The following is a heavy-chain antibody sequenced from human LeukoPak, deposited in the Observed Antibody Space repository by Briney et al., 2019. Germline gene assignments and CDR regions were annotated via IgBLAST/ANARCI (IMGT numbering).Heavy chain of an antibody. Sequence: GGSLRLSCVASGFTFSSYNMNWVRQAPGKGLEWVSYISSSNSTIYYADSVKGRFTISRDNAKNSLYLQMNSLRAEDTAVYYCATGAAVGTSRFDYWGQGTLVTVSS. CDR3: ATGAAVGTSRFDY. V-gene: IGHV3-48*01. CDR2: ISSSNSTI. D-gene: IGHD6-13*01. J-gene: IGHJ4*02. CDR1: GFTFSSYN.